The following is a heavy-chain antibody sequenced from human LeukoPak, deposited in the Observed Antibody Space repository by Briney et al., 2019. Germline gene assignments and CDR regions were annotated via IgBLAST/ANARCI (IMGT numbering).Heavy chain of an antibody. J-gene: IGHJ4*02. CDR1: GYTLTELS. Sequence: ASVKVSCEVSGYTLTELSMHWVRQAPGKGLEWMGGFDPEDGETIYAQKFQGRVTMTEDTSTDTAYMELSSLRSEDTAVYYCATLGKDGYGYYFDYWGQGTLVTVSS. D-gene: IGHD5-24*01. CDR2: FDPEDGET. V-gene: IGHV1-24*01. CDR3: ATLGKDGYGYYFDY.